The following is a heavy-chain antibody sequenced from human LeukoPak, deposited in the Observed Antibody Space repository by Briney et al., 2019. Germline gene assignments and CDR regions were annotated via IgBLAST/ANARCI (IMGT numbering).Heavy chain of an antibody. Sequence: GGSLRLSCAASGFTFSDYNMRWIRQAPGKGLEWVSSISRSGSTKYYADSVKGRFTISRDNAKKSLYLQMNSLRAEDTAVYYCARESGGGYSYEDYWGQGTLVTVSS. V-gene: IGHV3-11*04. CDR3: ARESGGGYSYEDY. D-gene: IGHD5-18*01. CDR2: ISRSGSTK. J-gene: IGHJ4*02. CDR1: GFTFSDYN.